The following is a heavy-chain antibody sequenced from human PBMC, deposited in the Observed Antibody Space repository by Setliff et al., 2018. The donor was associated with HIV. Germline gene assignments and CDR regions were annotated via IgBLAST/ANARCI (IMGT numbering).Heavy chain of an antibody. CDR1: GGSFSGYY. D-gene: IGHD2-15*01. V-gene: IGHV4-34*01. Sequence: PSETLSLTCAVYGGSFSGYYWSWVRQPPGKGLEWIGEINHSANTNYSPSLKSRVTISVDTSKNQFSLKLNSVTAADTAVYYCARSSLHCGGGSCYLTWFDPWGQGTLVTV. CDR3: ARSSLHCGGGSCYLTWFDP. CDR2: INHSANT. J-gene: IGHJ5*02.